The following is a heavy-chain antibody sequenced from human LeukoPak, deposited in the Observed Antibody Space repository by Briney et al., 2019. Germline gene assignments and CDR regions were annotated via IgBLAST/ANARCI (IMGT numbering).Heavy chain of an antibody. D-gene: IGHD5-18*01. V-gene: IGHV3-7*01. J-gene: IGHJ6*03. CDR2: IKQDGSQK. CDR1: GFSFSSYW. Sequence: GGSLRLSCAASGFSFSSYWMSWVRQAPGKGLEWVANIKQDGSQKYYVDSVKGLFTISRDNAKNSLYLQMNSLRAEDTAVYYCARDMAHRYGEDYYYYYYMDVWGKGATVTISS. CDR3: ARDMAHRYGEDYYYYYYMDV.